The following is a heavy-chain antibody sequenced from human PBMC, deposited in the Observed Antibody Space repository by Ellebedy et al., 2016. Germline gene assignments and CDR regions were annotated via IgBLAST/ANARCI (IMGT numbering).Heavy chain of an antibody. CDR2: IYYSGST. J-gene: IGHJ3*01. CDR3: AKWNGGWYAFEV. D-gene: IGHD6-19*01. CDR1: GGSISSYY. Sequence: SETLSLTCNVSGGSISSYYWSWIRQPPGKGLEWIGYIYYSGSTNYNPSLKSRVTISVDTSKNQFSLKLSSVTAADTAVYYCAKWNGGWYAFEVWGQGTMVTVSS. V-gene: IGHV4-59*01.